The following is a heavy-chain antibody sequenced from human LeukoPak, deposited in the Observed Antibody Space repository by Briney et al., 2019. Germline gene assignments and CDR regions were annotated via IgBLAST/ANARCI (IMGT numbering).Heavy chain of an antibody. CDR3: ARLWYSEYFQH. D-gene: IGHD6-13*01. CDR2: INHSGST. J-gene: IGHJ1*01. Sequence: SETLSLTCAVYGGSFSGYYWSWIRQPPGKGLEWIGEINHSGSTNYNPSLKSRVTISVDTSKSQFSLKLSSVTAADTAVYYCARLWYSEYFQHWGQGTLVTVSS. V-gene: IGHV4-34*01. CDR1: GGSFSGYY.